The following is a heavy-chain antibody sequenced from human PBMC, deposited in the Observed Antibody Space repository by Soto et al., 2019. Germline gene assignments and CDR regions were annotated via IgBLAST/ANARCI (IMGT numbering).Heavy chain of an antibody. CDR3: AKESVVAATTYYFDY. CDR2: ITNNRSYK. V-gene: IGHV3-30*18. CDR1: GFTFSSYG. D-gene: IGHD2-15*01. Sequence: GGSLRLSCAASGFTFSSYGMHWVRQAPGKGLEWVSVITNNRSYKYYADSVKGRFTISRDNFKNTLYLQMNSLRAEDTAVYYCAKESVVAATTYYFDYWGQGTLVTVSS. J-gene: IGHJ4*02.